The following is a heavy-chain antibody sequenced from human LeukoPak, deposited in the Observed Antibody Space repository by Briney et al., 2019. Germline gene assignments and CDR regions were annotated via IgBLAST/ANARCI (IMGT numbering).Heavy chain of an antibody. CDR1: GYTFTDYY. J-gene: IGHJ4*02. CDR2: INPHSGGT. D-gene: IGHD2-15*01. V-gene: IGHV1-2*02. CDR3: AREGNGLLSKDLDY. Sequence: GASVKVSCKASGYTFTDYYIHWVRQAPGQGLEWMGYINPHSGGTSSPQKFQGRVTMTTDGSISTAYMELSRLTSDDTAVYYCAREGNGLLSKDLDYWGQGTLVTVSS.